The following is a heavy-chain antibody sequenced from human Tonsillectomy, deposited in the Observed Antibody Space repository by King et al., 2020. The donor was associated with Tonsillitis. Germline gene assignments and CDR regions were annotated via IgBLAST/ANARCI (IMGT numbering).Heavy chain of an antibody. V-gene: IGHV3-53*04. CDR3: ARVRRKSTIFGWYYYYGMDV. CDR1: GFTVSSNY. Sequence: QLVQSGGGLVQPGGSLRLSCAASGFTVSSNYMSWVRQAPGKGLEWVSVIYSGGSTYYADSVKGRFTISRHNSKTTLYLKMNSLRAEDTAVYYCARVRRKSTIFGWYYYYGMDVWGQGAKGTVSS. J-gene: IGHJ6*02. D-gene: IGHD3-3*01. CDR2: IYSGGST.